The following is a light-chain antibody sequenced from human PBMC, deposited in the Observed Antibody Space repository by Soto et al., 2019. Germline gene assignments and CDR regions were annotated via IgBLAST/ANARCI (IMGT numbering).Light chain of an antibody. CDR3: QQSYKSPQT. V-gene: IGKV1-39*01. CDR1: QTIMTH. CDR2: AAS. Sequence: DIQMTQSPSSLSASVGDEVTITCRASQTIMTHLNWYQLKPGKPPRLLIYAASSLQSGVPSRSSGSGSGTDFTLTISSLQPEDFATYSCQQSYKSPQTFGQGTKVEIK. J-gene: IGKJ1*01.